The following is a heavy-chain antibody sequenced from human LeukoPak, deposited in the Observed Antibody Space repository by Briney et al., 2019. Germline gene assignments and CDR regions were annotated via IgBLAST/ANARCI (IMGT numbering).Heavy chain of an antibody. CDR3: ARGYSSGWLSVYYFDY. V-gene: IGHV1-18*01. J-gene: IGHJ4*02. CDR2: ISAYNGNT. CDR1: GYTFTSYD. D-gene: IGHD6-19*01. Sequence: ASVKVSCKASGYTFTSYDISWVRQAPGQGLEWMGWISAYNGNTNYAQKLQGRVTMTTDTSTSTAYMELRSLRSDDTAVYYCARGYSSGWLSVYYFDYWGQGTLVTVSS.